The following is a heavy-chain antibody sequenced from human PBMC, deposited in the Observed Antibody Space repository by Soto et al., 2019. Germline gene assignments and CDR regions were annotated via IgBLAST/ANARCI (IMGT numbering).Heavy chain of an antibody. Sequence: QVQLVESGGGVVQPGRSLRLSCVASQFSFNNYGMYWVRQAPGKGLEWVASIWYDGSNEHYADSVKGRFTISRDNSTNTLNLQMNSRLGEDTAVYYCARDYLQWQYYYCAMDVWGQGTMVIVSS. CDR3: ARDYLQWQYYYCAMDV. V-gene: IGHV3-33*01. CDR2: IWYDGSNE. D-gene: IGHD3-16*01. J-gene: IGHJ6*02. CDR1: QFSFNNYG.